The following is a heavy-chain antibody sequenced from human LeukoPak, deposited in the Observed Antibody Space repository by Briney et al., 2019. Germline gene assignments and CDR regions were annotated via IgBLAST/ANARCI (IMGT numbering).Heavy chain of an antibody. CDR1: GFTFSTYW. D-gene: IGHD6-19*01. V-gene: IGHV3-7*01. CDR2: IKQDGSEK. J-gene: IGHJ4*02. Sequence: GGSLRLSCAASGFTFSTYWMSWVRQAPGKGLEWVANIKQDGSEKYYVDSVKGRFTISRDNAKNSLYLQMNSLRAEDTAVYYCARDRVAVAGTFDYWGQGTLVTVSS. CDR3: ARDRVAVAGTFDY.